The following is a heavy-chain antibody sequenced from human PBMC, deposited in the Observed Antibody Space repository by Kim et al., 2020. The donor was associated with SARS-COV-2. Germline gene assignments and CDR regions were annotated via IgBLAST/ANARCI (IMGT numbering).Heavy chain of an antibody. D-gene: IGHD3-3*01. CDR2: INHSGST. V-gene: IGHV4-34*01. CDR1: GGSFSGYY. J-gene: IGHJ5*02. CDR3: ARVWIFGGRGWVDP. Sequence: SETLFLTCAVYGGSFSGYYWSWIRQPPGKGLEWIGEINHSGSTNYNPSLKSRVTISVDTSKNQFSLKLSSVTAADTSVYYCARVWIFGGRGWVDPWGQGTLVAVSS.